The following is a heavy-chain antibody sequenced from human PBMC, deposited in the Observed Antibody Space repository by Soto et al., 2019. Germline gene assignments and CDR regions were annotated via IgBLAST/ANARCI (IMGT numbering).Heavy chain of an antibody. J-gene: IGHJ4*02. D-gene: IGHD6-19*01. CDR3: SILGSGY. Sequence: PGGSLRLSCAVSGFTFSSSYGLSWVRQAPGKGLECVSTISGIIGSTYYADSVKGRFTMSRDKSKNILYLQMNSLRAEDTALYYCSILGSGYWGQGTLVTVSS. CDR2: ISGIIGST. V-gene: IGHV3-23*01. CDR1: GFTFSSSYG.